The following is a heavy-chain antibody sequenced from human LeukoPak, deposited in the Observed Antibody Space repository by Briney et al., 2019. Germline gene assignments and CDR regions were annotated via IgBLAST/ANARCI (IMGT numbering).Heavy chain of an antibody. V-gene: IGHV4-39*07. D-gene: IGHD6-19*01. J-gene: IGHJ4*02. CDR2: IYYSGST. CDR3: ARRDLGYSSGLFDY. CDR1: GGSISSSSYY. Sequence: SETLSLTCTVSGGSISSSSYYWGWIRQPPGKGLEWIGSIYYSGSTYYNPSLKSRVTISVDTSKNQFSLKLSSVTAADTAVYYCARRDLGYSSGLFDYWGQGTLVTVSS.